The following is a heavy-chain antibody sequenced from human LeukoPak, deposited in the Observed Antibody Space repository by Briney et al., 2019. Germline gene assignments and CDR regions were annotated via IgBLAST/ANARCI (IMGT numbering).Heavy chain of an antibody. Sequence: GGSLRLSCEASGFTFSSYAMSWVRQAPGKGLEWVSAISTSGGTTHYADSVKGRFTISRDNSKNTLYLQMNSLRAEDTAVYYGAKAAFWSHFEYWGQGTLVTVSS. J-gene: IGHJ4*02. D-gene: IGHD3-3*01. CDR3: AKAAFWSHFEY. CDR1: GFTFSSYA. V-gene: IGHV3-23*01. CDR2: ISTSGGTT.